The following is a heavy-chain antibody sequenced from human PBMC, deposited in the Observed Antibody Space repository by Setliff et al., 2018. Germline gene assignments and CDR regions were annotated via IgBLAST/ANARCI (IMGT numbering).Heavy chain of an antibody. J-gene: IGHJ1*01. CDR3: AKEGYNFGPVLGS. V-gene: IGHV3-23*01. D-gene: IGHD5-18*01. CDR2: ISGSGAI. CDR1: GFAFDVSG. Sequence: GGSLRLSCGTSGFAFDVSGMSWVRQAPGKGLEWVSAISGSGAISYADSVKGRFTVSRDNSKNTLYLQMNSLRVEDTAVYYCAKEGYNFGPVLGSWGQGTLVTVSS.